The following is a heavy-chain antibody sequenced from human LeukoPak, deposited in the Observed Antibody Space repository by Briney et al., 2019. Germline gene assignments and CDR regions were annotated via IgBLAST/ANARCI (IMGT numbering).Heavy chain of an antibody. CDR3: ARDMDDFWSGPPYIDY. V-gene: IGHV3-30-3*01. J-gene: IGHJ4*02. CDR1: GFTFSSYA. D-gene: IGHD3-3*01. Sequence: GGSLRLSCAASGFTFSSYAMHWVRQAPGKGLEWVAVISYDGSNKYYADSVKGRFTISRDNSKSTLYLQMNSLRAEDTAVYYCARDMDDFWSGPPYIDYWGQGTLVTVSS. CDR2: ISYDGSNK.